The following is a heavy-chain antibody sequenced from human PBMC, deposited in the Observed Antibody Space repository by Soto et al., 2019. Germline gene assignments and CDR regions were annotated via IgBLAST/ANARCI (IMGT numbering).Heavy chain of an antibody. D-gene: IGHD3-22*01. CDR2: TYYRSKWYN. CDR3: AIPYYYDSSGYYPPYYYGMDV. Sequence: SQTLSLTCAISGDSVSSNSAAWNWIRQSPSRGLEWLGRTYYRSKWYNDYAVSVKSRITINPDTSKNQFSLQLNSVTPEDTSVYYCAIPYYYDSSGYYPPYYYGMDVWGQGTTVTVSS. J-gene: IGHJ6*02. CDR1: GDSVSSNSAA. V-gene: IGHV6-1*01.